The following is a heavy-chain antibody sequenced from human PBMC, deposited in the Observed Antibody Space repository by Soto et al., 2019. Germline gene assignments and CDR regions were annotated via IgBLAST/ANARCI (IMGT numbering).Heavy chain of an antibody. V-gene: IGHV3-15*07. CDR2: IKSKTDGGTV. Sequence: PGGSLRLSCAASGFIFSSAWMNWVRQAPGKGLEWVGRIKSKTDGGTVDYAAPVKGRFTISRDDSKNTLYLEMNSLKTEDTAVYHCTADTYSSSSQSNDYWGQGSLVTVSS. CDR3: TADTYSSSSQSNDY. D-gene: IGHD6-6*01. CDR1: GFIFSSAW. J-gene: IGHJ4*02.